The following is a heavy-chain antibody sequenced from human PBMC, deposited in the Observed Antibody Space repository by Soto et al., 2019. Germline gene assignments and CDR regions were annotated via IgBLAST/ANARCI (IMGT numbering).Heavy chain of an antibody. V-gene: IGHV4-59*01. CDR3: ARKYSSSSPLDYGMDV. CDR2: IYYSGST. J-gene: IGHJ6*02. D-gene: IGHD6-6*01. CDR1: GCSISSYY. Sequence: PXETLSLTCTVSGCSISSYYWSWIRQPPGKGLEWIGYIYYSGSTNYNPSLKSRVTISVDTSKNQFSLKLSSVTAADTAVYYCARKYSSSSPLDYGMDVWGQGTTVTVSS.